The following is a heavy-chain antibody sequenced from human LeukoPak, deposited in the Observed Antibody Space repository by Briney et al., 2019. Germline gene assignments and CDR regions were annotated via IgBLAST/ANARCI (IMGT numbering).Heavy chain of an antibody. CDR2: IVPIFVTA. CDR1: VGTFSSYA. CDR3: ARGYSSSWYPPLDSFDI. Sequence: SVKLSCAPSVGTFSSYAISWVRQAPGQGLEWMGGIVPIFVTANYTQNFQGRVTITADESTSTAYMELSTLRSDHTAVYYCARGYSSSWYPPLDSFDIWGQGTMVTVSS. D-gene: IGHD6-13*01. V-gene: IGHV1-69*13. J-gene: IGHJ3*02.